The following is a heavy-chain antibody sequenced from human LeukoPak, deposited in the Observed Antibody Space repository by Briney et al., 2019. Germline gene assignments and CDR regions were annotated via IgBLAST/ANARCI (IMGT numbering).Heavy chain of an antibody. J-gene: IGHJ3*02. D-gene: IGHD3-3*01. CDR1: GGSISSGDYY. CDR3: ARDCNLKYDFWSGYEAAFDI. V-gene: IGHV4-30-4*08. Sequence: SQTLSLTCTVSGGSISSGDYYWSWIRQPPGKGLEWIGYIYYSGSTYYNPSLKSRVTISVDTSKNQFSLKLSSVTAADTAVYYCARDCNLKYDFWSGYEAAFDIWGQGTMVTVSS. CDR2: IYYSGST.